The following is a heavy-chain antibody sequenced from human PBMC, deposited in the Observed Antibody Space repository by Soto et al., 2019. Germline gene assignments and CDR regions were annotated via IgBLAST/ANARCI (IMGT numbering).Heavy chain of an antibody. J-gene: IGHJ3*02. CDR3: ARGKLVRIVVVVAANDAFDI. CDR2: ISYDGSNK. D-gene: IGHD2-15*01. V-gene: IGHV3-30-3*01. CDR1: GFTSSSYA. Sequence: LRLSCAASGFTSSSYAMHWVRQAPGKGLEWVAVISYDGSNKYYADSVKGRFTISRDNSKNTLYLQMNSLGAEDTAVYYCARGKLVRIVVVVAANDAFDIWGQGTMVTVSS.